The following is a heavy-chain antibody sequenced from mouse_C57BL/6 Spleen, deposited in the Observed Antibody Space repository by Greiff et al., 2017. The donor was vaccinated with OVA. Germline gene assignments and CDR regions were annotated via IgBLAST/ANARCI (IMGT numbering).Heavy chain of an antibody. J-gene: IGHJ4*01. D-gene: IGHD2-5*01. CDR1: GYTFTSYW. CDR2: IDPNSGGT. CDR3: AISYYSNYVRGYYAMDY. V-gene: IGHV1-72*01. Sequence: QVQLQQPGAELVKPGASVKLSCKASGYTFTSYWMHWVKQRPGRGLEWIGRIDPNSGGTKYNEKFKSKATLTVDKPSSTAYMQLSSLTSEDSAVYYCAISYYSNYVRGYYAMDYWGQGTSVTVSS.